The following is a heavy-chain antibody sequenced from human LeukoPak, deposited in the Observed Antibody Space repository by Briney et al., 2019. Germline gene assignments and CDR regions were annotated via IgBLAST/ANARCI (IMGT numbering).Heavy chain of an antibody. CDR1: GFTFSSYG. CDR3: AKEIDIVVVPAADPFYYYYGMDV. V-gene: IGHV3-30*18. J-gene: IGHJ6*04. CDR2: ISYDGSNK. D-gene: IGHD2-2*01. Sequence: GGSLRLSCAAFGFTFSSYGMHWVRQAPGKGLEWVAVISYDGSNKYYADSVKGRFTISRDNSKNTLYLQMNSLRAEDTAVYYRAKEIDIVVVPAADPFYYYYGMDVWGKGTTVTVSS.